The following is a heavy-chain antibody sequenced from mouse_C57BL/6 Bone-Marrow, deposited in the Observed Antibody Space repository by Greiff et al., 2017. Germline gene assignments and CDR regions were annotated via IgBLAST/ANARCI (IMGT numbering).Heavy chain of an antibody. V-gene: IGHV6-6*01. J-gene: IGHJ2*01. CDR1: GFTFSDAW. CDR2: IRNKANNHAT. Sequence: EVHLVESGGGLVQPGGSMKLSCAASGFTFSDAWMDWVRQSPEKGLEWVAEIRNKANNHATYYAESVKGRFTISRDDSKSSVYLQMNSLRAEDTGIYYCTRLLRRYYFDYWGQGTTLTVSS. CDR3: TRLLRRYYFDY. D-gene: IGHD1-2*01.